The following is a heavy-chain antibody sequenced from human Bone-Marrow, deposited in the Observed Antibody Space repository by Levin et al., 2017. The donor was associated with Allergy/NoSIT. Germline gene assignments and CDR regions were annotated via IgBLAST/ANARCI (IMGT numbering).Heavy chain of an antibody. J-gene: IGHJ4*02. CDR2: ISYDGSNK. CDR3: ARGRCSGGSCYPAWYFDY. D-gene: IGHD2-15*01. CDR1: GFTFSSYA. V-gene: IGHV3-30-3*01. Sequence: GGSLRLSCAASGFTFSSYAMHWVRQAPGKGLEWVAVISYDGSNKYYADSVKGRFTISRDNSKNTLYLQMNSLRAEDTAVYYCARGRCSGGSCYPAWYFDYWGQGTLVTVSS.